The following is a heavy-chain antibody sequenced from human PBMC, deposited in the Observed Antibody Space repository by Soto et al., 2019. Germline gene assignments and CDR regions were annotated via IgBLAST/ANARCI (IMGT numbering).Heavy chain of an antibody. CDR2: ISYDGRNK. D-gene: IGHD3-3*01. CDR1: GFTFSSYA. CDR3: ARVFIGITIFGDAFDI. Sequence: QVQLVESGGRVVQPGRSLRLSCAASGFTFSSYAMHWVRQAPGKGLEWVAVISYDGRNKYYADSVKGRFTISRDNSKNTLYLQMNSLRAEDTDVYYCARVFIGITIFGDAFDIWGHGTMVTVSS. J-gene: IGHJ3*02. V-gene: IGHV3-30*04.